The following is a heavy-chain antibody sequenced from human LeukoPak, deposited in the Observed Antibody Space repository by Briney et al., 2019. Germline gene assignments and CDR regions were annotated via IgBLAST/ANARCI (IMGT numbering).Heavy chain of an antibody. V-gene: IGHV3-49*03. CDR3: SRILGRSWSGGFDY. J-gene: IGHJ4*01. D-gene: IGHD3-10*01. Sequence: LPGGSLRLSCTASGFTFDDYAMSWFRQAPGKGLEWVGFIRNKAYGGTIEYAASVKGRFTISRDDSESTAYLQMNSLKTEDTAVYYCSRILGRSWSGGFDYWGQRTLVTVSS. CDR2: IRNKAYGGTI. CDR1: GFTFDDYA.